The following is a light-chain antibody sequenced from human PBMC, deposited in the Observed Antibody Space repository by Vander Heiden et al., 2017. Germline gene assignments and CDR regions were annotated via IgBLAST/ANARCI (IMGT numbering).Light chain of an antibody. CDR2: DTS. CDR3: LLFYSGPSV. CDR1: TGAVTSGHY. Sequence: QAVVTQEPSLTVSPGGTVTLTCGSSTGAVTSGHYPYWFQQKPSQAPMTLIYDTSNKHSWTPARFSGSLRGGKAALTLSGAQPEDEAEYYCLLFYSGPSVFGGGTQLTVL. V-gene: IGLV7-46*01. J-gene: IGLJ7*01.